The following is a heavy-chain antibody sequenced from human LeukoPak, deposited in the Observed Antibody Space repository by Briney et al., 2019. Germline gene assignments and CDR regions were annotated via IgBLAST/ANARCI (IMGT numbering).Heavy chain of an antibody. CDR3: ARVLYYYGSGSYVAFDI. Sequence: ASVKVSCKASGGTFSSYAISWVRQAPGQGLEWMGGIIPIFGTANYAQKFQGRVTITTDESTSTAYMELSSLRSEDTAVYYCARVLYYYGSGSYVAFDIWGQGTMVTVSS. D-gene: IGHD3-10*01. CDR2: IIPIFGTA. V-gene: IGHV1-69*05. CDR1: GGTFSSYA. J-gene: IGHJ3*02.